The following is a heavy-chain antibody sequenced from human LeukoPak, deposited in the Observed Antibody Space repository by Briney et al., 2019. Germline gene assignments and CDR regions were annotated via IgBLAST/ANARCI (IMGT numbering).Heavy chain of an antibody. V-gene: IGHV3-21*04. J-gene: IGHJ4*02. CDR2: ISSSSYI. D-gene: IGHD2-2*01. CDR3: AKDLGYCSSTSCSWDY. CDR1: GFTFSSYS. Sequence: GGSLRLSCAASGFTFSSYSMNWVRQAPGKGLEWVSSISSSSYIYYADSVKGRFTISRDNAKNSLYLQMNSLRAEDTAVYYCAKDLGYCSSTSCSWDYWGQGTLVTVSS.